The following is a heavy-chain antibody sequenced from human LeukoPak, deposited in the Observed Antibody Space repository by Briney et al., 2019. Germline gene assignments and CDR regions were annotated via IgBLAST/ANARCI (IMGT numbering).Heavy chain of an antibody. V-gene: IGHV3-11*05. D-gene: IGHD6-19*01. CDR2: ISSCSSYT. CDR1: GFTFSDYY. Sequence: GGSLRLSCAASGFTFSDYYMSWIRQAPGKGLEWASYISSCSSYTNYADSVKGRFAISRDNAKNSLYLQMNSLRAEDTAVYYCARARLGRLAVARGFDAFDIWGQGTMVTVSS. J-gene: IGHJ3*02. CDR3: ARARLGRLAVARGFDAFDI.